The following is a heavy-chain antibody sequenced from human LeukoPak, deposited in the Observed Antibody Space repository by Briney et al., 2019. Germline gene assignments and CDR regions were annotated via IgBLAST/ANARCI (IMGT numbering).Heavy chain of an antibody. CDR3: ARDSSGWYHGMDV. J-gene: IGHJ6*02. CDR2: ISSSSSYI. D-gene: IGHD6-19*01. V-gene: IGHV3-21*01. Sequence: PGGSLRLSCVASGFTFSSYSMNWVRQAPGKGLEWVSAISSSSSYIHYADSVKGRFTISRDNAKNSLYLQMNSLRADDTAVYYCARDSSGWYHGMDVWGQGTTVTVSS. CDR1: GFTFSSYS.